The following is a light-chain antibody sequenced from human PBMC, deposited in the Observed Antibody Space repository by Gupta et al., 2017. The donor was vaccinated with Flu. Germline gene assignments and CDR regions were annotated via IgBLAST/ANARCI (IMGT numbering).Light chain of an antibody. CDR2: GAS. Sequence: PSSLSASVGDRVTITCRASQSIVIYLNWYQQRPGKAPNLLIYGASTLQSGVPSRFSGSGSGTDFSLTISSLQPEDFATYYCQQSDSFPFTFGGGTKVEIK. V-gene: IGKV1-39*01. CDR3: QQSDSFPFT. CDR1: QSIVIY. J-gene: IGKJ4*01.